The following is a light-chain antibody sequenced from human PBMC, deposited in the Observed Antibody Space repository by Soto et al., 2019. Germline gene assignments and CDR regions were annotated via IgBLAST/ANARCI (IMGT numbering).Light chain of an antibody. Sequence: SVLTQPPSGSGAPGQRVAISCTGSSSNIGAGYDVHWYQQLPGTAPKLLIYGNSNRPSGVPDRFSGSKSGTSASLAITGLQAEDEADYYCQSYDSSLSGSYVFGTGTKVTVL. CDR1: SSNIGAGYD. CDR2: GNS. J-gene: IGLJ1*01. CDR3: QSYDSSLSGSYV. V-gene: IGLV1-40*01.